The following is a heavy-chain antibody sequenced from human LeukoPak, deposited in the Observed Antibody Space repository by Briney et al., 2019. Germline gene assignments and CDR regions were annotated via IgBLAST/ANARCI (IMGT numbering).Heavy chain of an antibody. Sequence: PGGSLRLSCAASGFTFSSYSMNWVRQAPGKGLEWVSSISSGSTYMYYADSVKGRFTISRDNAQNSMYLQMNSLRAEDTAVYYCGRVGGRSKAAKGDAFDIWGQGTMVTVSS. D-gene: IGHD6-6*01. V-gene: IGHV3-21*01. CDR3: GRVGGRSKAAKGDAFDI. CDR1: GFTFSSYS. CDR2: ISSGSTYM. J-gene: IGHJ3*02.